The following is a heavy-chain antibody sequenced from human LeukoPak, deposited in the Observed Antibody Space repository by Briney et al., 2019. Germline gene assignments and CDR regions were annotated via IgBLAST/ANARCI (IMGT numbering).Heavy chain of an antibody. CDR1: GFMFSDYY. CDR2: ISSSSSYT. CDR3: ARVVAVVDTNRRFFDY. Sequence: GGSLRLSCAASGFMFSDYYMSCIRQAPGKGLEWISYISSSSSYTNYADSVKGRFTISRDNAKNSLYLQMTSLRAEDTAVYYCARVVAVVDTNRRFFDYWGQGTLVTVSS. D-gene: IGHD2-15*01. J-gene: IGHJ4*02. V-gene: IGHV3-11*05.